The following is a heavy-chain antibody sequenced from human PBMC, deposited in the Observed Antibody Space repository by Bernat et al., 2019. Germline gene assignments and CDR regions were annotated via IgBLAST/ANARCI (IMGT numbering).Heavy chain of an antibody. CDR2: IKQDGSEK. CDR1: GFTFSSYW. J-gene: IGHJ6*03. Sequence: EVQLVESGGGLVQPGGSLRLSCAASGFTFSSYWMSWVRQAPGKGLEWVVNIKQDGSEKYCVDSVKGSFTSSGDSAKNSLYLQRDSLRAEDTAVYYCTRADYSNYYYYCYYMDVWGRGTTVTVSS. D-gene: IGHD4-11*01. V-gene: IGHV3-7*03. CDR3: TRADYSNYYYYCYYMDV.